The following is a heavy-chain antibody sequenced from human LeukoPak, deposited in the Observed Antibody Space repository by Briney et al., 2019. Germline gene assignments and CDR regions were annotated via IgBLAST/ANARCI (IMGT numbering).Heavy chain of an antibody. CDR1: GGSISSYY. J-gene: IGHJ6*03. CDR2: IYTSGST. D-gene: IGHD2/OR15-2a*01. Sequence: SETLSLTCTVSGGSISSYYWSWLRQPAGKGLEWIGRIYTSGSTNYNPSLKSRVTMSVDTSKNQFSQKLSSVTAADTAVYYCARESMTYYYYYMDVWGKGTTVTVSS. V-gene: IGHV4-4*07. CDR3: ARESMTYYYYYMDV.